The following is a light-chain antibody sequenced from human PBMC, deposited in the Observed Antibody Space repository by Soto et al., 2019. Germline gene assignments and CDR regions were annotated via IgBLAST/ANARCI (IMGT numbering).Light chain of an antibody. J-gene: IGLJ1*01. V-gene: IGLV3-1*01. CDR3: QAWDSSTYV. CDR1: KLGDKY. CDR2: QDS. Sequence: SYELTQPPPVSVSPGQTASITCSGDKLGDKYACWYQQKPGQSPVVVIYQDSKRPSGIPERFSGSNSGNTATLTISGTQAMDEADYYCQAWDSSTYVFGTGTKVTVL.